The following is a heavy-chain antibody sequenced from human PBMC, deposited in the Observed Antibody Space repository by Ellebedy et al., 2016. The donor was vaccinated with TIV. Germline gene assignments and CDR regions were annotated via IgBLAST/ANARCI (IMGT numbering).Heavy chain of an antibody. D-gene: IGHD3-3*01. J-gene: IGHJ3*02. Sequence: SETLSLXXTVSGGSISSSSYYWGWIRQPPGTGLEWIGSISSSGSTYYNPSLKSRVTISVDTSKNQFSLKLSSVTAADTAVYYCARHVRLPRRFLEWLFPYDAFDIWGQGTMVTVSS. CDR2: ISSSGST. CDR1: GGSISSSSYY. V-gene: IGHV4-39*01. CDR3: ARHVRLPRRFLEWLFPYDAFDI.